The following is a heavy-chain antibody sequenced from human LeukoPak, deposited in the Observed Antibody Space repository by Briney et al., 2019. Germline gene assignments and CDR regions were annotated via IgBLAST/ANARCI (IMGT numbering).Heavy chain of an antibody. CDR1: GYTFTSYG. J-gene: IGHJ4*02. D-gene: IGHD2-2*01. CDR2: ISAYNGNT. Sequence: GASVKVSCKASGYTFTSYGISWVRQAPGQGLEWMGWISAYNGNTNYAQKLQGRVTMTTDTSTSTAYMELRSLRSDDTAVYYCAISPLGYCSSTSCYDYWGQGTLVTVSS. CDR3: AISPLGYCSSTSCYDY. V-gene: IGHV1-18*01.